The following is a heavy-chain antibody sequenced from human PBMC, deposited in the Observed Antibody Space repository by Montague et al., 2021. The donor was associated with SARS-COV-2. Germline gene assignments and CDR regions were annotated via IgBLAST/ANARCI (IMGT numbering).Heavy chain of an antibody. J-gene: IGHJ6*02. Sequence: SETLSLTCTVSGGSISSYYWSWNRQPPGKGLEWIGYIYYSGSTNYNPSXXSRVTISVDTSKKQFSLKLSSVTAADTAVDYCARAGRVRFLEYGMDVWGQGTTVTVSS. CDR2: IYYSGST. D-gene: IGHD3-3*01. CDR3: ARAGRVRFLEYGMDV. CDR1: GGSISSYY. V-gene: IGHV4-59*01.